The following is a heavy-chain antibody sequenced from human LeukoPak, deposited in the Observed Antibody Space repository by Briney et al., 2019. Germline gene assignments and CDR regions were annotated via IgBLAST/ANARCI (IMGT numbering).Heavy chain of an antibody. CDR1: GGSFSGYY. J-gene: IGHJ4*02. CDR3: ARVVNTTVTD. D-gene: IGHD4-11*01. Sequence: SETRSLTCAVYGGSFSGYYRSWIRQPPGKGLEWIGEINHSGSTNYNPSLKSRVTISVDTSKNQFSLKLRSVTASDTAVYYCARVVNTTVTDWGRGTLVTVSS. V-gene: IGHV4-34*01. CDR2: INHSGST.